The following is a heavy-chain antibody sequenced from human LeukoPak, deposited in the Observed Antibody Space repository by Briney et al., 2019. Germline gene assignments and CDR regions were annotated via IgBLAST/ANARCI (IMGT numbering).Heavy chain of an antibody. Sequence: ASVKVSCKASGGTFSSYAISWVRQAPGQGLEWMGGIIPIFGTANYAQKFQGRVTMTRDTSTSTVYMELSSLRSEDTAVYYCATRGDFWSGYLYGMDVWGQGTTVTVSS. CDR3: ATRGDFWSGYLYGMDV. CDR1: GGTFSSYA. J-gene: IGHJ6*02. V-gene: IGHV1-69*05. CDR2: IIPIFGTA. D-gene: IGHD3-3*01.